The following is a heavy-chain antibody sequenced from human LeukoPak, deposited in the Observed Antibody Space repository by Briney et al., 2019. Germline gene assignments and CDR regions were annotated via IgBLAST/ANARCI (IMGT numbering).Heavy chain of an antibody. J-gene: IGHJ4*02. Sequence: PGGSLRLSCAASGFTFSTYTMSWVRQAPGKGLEWVSSISSTSSYIYYADSGKGRFTISRDTAKNSLYLQMNTLRAEDTAVYYCARASRYDSSGYYPYYFDYWGQGTLVTVSS. D-gene: IGHD3-22*01. V-gene: IGHV3-21*01. CDR1: GFTFSTYT. CDR3: ARASRYDSSGYYPYYFDY. CDR2: ISSTSSYI.